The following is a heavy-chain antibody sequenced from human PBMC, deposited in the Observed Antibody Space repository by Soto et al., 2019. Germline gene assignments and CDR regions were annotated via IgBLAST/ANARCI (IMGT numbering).Heavy chain of an antibody. CDR3: ARGEVVVVPAAMPLGYYGMDV. Sequence: PGGSLRLSCAASGFTFSSYWMHWVRQAPGKGLVWVSRINSDGSSISYADSVKSRFTISRDNAKNTLYLQMNSLRAEDTAVYYCARGEVVVVPAAMPLGYYGMDVWGQGTTVTVSS. D-gene: IGHD2-2*01. CDR1: GFTFSSYW. V-gene: IGHV3-74*01. CDR2: INSDGSSI. J-gene: IGHJ6*02.